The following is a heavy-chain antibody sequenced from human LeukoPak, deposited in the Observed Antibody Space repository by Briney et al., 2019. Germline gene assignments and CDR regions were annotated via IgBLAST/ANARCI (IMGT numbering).Heavy chain of an antibody. J-gene: IGHJ6*02. CDR2: ISSSSSYI. V-gene: IGHV3-21*01. CDR1: GFTFSSYS. Sequence: PGGSLRLSCAASGFTFSSYSMNWVRPAPGEGLEWVSSISSSSSYIYYADSVKGRFTISRDNAKNSLYLQMNSLRAEDTAVYYCARAPNIVLMVYAITYGMDVWGQGTTVTVSS. CDR3: ARAPNIVLMVYAITYGMDV. D-gene: IGHD2-8*01.